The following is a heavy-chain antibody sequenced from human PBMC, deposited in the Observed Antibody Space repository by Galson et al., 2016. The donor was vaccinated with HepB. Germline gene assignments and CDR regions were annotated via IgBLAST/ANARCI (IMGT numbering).Heavy chain of an antibody. V-gene: IGHV3-7*03. CDR3: ARVITFYDLMDC. CDR1: GFSIRKYW. J-gene: IGHJ4*02. CDR2: ISDDGGKT. D-gene: IGHD3-3*01. Sequence: SLRLSCAASGFSIRKYWMQWVRLVPGKGLEWVASISDDGGKTYHVDSVKGRFTISRDTAKNSLYLQMNSLRAEDTAVYFGARVITFYDLMDCWGQGAVVTVSS.